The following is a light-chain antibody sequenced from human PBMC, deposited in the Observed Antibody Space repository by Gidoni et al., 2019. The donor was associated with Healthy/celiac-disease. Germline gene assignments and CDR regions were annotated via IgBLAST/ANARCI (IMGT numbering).Light chain of an antibody. CDR2: AAS. CDR1: QSISSY. CDR3: QQSYSTLVYT. Sequence: DIQMTQSPSSLSASVGDRVTIPCRASQSISSYLNWYQQKPGKAPKLLIYAASSLQSGVPSRFSGSGSGTDFTLTISSLQPEDFATYYCQQSYSTLVYTFGQGTKLEIK. V-gene: IGKV1-39*01. J-gene: IGKJ2*01.